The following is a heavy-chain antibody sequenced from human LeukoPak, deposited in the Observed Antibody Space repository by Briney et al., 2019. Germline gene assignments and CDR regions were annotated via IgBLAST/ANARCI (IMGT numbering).Heavy chain of an antibody. Sequence: GGSLRLSCAASGFTFSNYEMNWVRQAPVKGLEWVSYVNSGGTQFDADSVKGRFTISRDNAKSSLYLQMNSLRAEDTGVYYCTNTLSGWSKGWERPHDFWGQGTLVTVSS. CDR2: VNSGGTQ. V-gene: IGHV3-48*03. J-gene: IGHJ4*02. D-gene: IGHD1-26*01. CDR1: GFTFSNYE. CDR3: TNTLSGWSKGWERPHDF.